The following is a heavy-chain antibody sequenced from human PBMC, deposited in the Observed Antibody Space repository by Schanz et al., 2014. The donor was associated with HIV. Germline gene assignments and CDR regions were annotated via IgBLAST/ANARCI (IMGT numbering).Heavy chain of an antibody. Sequence: QVQLVESGGGVVQPGRSLRLSCAASGFTFSSYAMHWVRQAPGKGLEWVAVIWFDGTNKHYADSVKGRFTISRDNSKNTLYLQVNSLRAEDTAVYYCARDPLSLAGDKGPFDYWGQGTLVTVSS. CDR3: ARDPLSLAGDKGPFDY. CDR1: GFTFSSYA. CDR2: IWFDGTNK. J-gene: IGHJ4*02. D-gene: IGHD2-21*01. V-gene: IGHV3-33*01.